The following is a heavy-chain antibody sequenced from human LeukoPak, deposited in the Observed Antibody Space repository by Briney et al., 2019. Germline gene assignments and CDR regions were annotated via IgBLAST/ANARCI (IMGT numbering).Heavy chain of an antibody. CDR2: IKRDGSQK. Sequence: GGSLRLSCAAPGFSFSSNWMGWVRQAPGKGLEWVAHIKRDGSQKYYLDSVKGRFTISRDNAKNSLYLQMNSLRGEDTAVYYCASVDDLDAFGMWGQGTMVTVSS. V-gene: IGHV3-7*01. J-gene: IGHJ3*02. D-gene: IGHD5-12*01. CDR3: ASVDDLDAFGM. CDR1: GFSFSSNW.